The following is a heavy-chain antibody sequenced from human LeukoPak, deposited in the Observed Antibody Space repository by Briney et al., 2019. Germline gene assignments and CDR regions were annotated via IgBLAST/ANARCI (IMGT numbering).Heavy chain of an antibody. CDR1: GYTFTSYD. Sequence: ASVKVSCKASGYTFTSYDINWVRQATGQGLEWMGWMNPNSGNTGYAQKFQGRVTMTRNTSISTAYMELSSLRSEDTAVYYCASDLGALDAFDIWGQGPMVTVSS. CDR3: ASDLGALDAFDI. CDR2: MNPNSGNT. D-gene: IGHD1-26*01. V-gene: IGHV1-8*01. J-gene: IGHJ3*02.